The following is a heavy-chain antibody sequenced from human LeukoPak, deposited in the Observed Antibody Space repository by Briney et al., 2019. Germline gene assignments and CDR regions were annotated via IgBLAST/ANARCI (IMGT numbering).Heavy chain of an antibody. V-gene: IGHV3-48*03. D-gene: IGHD4-17*01. CDR2: ISSSGSTI. CDR1: GFIFSSYE. J-gene: IGHJ3*02. Sequence: PGGSLRLSCAASGFIFSSYEMNWVRQAPGKGLGWVSYISSSGSTIYYADSVKGRFTISRDNANNSLYLQMNSLRAEDTAVYYCARESRSRPPDAFDIWGQGTMVTVSS. CDR3: ARESRSRPPDAFDI.